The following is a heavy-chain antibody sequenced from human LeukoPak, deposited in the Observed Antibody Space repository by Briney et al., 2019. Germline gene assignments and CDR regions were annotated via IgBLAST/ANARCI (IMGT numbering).Heavy chain of an antibody. D-gene: IGHD4-17*01. CDR1: GFTFSSYS. CDR3: ARAATVTTENFDY. V-gene: IGHV3-21*01. CDR2: ISSSSSYI. J-gene: IGHJ4*02. Sequence: GGSLRLSCAASGFTFSSYSMNRVRQAPGKGLEWVSSISSSSSYIYYADSVKGRFTISRDNAKNSLYLQMNSLRAEDTAVYYCARAATVTTENFDYWGQGTLVTVSS.